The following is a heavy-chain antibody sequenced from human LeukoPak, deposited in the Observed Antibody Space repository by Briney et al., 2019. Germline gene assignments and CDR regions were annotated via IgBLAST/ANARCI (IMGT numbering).Heavy chain of an antibody. CDR1: RFTFSSYS. Sequence: GGSLRLSCAASRFTFSSYSMNWVRQAPGKGLEWVSSISSSSSYIYYADSVKGRFTISRDNSKNTVLLQMNNLRLEDAAVYYCARGSRYGDYPYYCDFWGQGTLVTVSS. D-gene: IGHD4-17*01. CDR3: ARGSRYGDYPYYCDF. V-gene: IGHV3-21*01. CDR2: ISSSSSYI. J-gene: IGHJ4*02.